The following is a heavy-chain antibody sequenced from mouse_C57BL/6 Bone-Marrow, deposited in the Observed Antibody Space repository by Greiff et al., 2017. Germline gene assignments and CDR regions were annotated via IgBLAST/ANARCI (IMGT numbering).Heavy chain of an antibody. D-gene: IGHD4-1*01. CDR1: EYEFPSYD. V-gene: IGHV5-2*01. CDR3: ARGRLTGRGFAY. J-gene: IGHJ3*01. CDR2: INSDGGST. Sequence: EVKLMESGGGLVQPGASLKLSCESNEYEFPSYDMSWVRKTPEKRLELVAAINSDGGSTYYPDTMERRFNISRDNTKKTLYLQMSSLRSEDTAVYYCARGRLTGRGFAYWGQGTLVTVSA.